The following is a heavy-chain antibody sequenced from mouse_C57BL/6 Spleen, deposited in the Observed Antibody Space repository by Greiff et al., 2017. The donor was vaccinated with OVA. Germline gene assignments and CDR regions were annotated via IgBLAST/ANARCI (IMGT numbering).Heavy chain of an antibody. CDR2: IWRGGST. Sequence: VQLVESGPGLVQPSQSLSITCTVSGFSLTSYGVHWVRQSPGKGLEWLGVIWRGGSTDYNEAFMSRLSITKDNSKSQVFCKMNSLQADDTAIYYCASHDYDAVYYAMDYWGQGTSVTVSS. CDR3: ASHDYDAVYYAMDY. D-gene: IGHD2-4*01. CDR1: GFSLTSYG. J-gene: IGHJ4*01. V-gene: IGHV2-5*01.